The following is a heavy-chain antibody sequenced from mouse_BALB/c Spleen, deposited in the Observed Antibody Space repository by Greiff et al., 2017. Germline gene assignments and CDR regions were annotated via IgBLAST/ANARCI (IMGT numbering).Heavy chain of an antibody. D-gene: IGHD1-2*01. J-gene: IGHJ2*01. V-gene: IGHV1-80*01. Sequence: VQLQQSGAELVRPGSSVKISCKASGYAFSSYWMNWVKQRPGQGLEWIGQIYPGDGDTNYNGKFKGKATLTADKSSSTAYMQLSSLTSEDTAVYYCASPLYYGYSYWGQGTTLAVSS. CDR1: GYAFSSYW. CDR3: ASPLYYGYSY. CDR2: IYPGDGDT.